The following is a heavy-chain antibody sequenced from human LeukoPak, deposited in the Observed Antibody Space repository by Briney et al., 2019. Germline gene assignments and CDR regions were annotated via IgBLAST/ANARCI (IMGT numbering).Heavy chain of an antibody. CDR2: MNPNSGGT. CDR3: ARGAIFGVTTGGYGMDV. Sequence: ASVKVSCKASGYPFTTYDINWVRQAPGQGLEWVAWMNPNSGGTVYAQKFQGRVTLARDTSIGTAYMELNSLRSEDTAVYYCARGAIFGVTTGGYGMDVWGQGTTVTVSS. J-gene: IGHJ6*02. V-gene: IGHV1-8*01. CDR1: GYPFTTYD. D-gene: IGHD3-3*01.